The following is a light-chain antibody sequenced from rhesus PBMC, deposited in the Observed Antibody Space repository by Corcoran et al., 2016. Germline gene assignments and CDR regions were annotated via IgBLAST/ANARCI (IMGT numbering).Light chain of an antibody. CDR3: PHRNSYPLT. V-gene: IGKV1-25*01. CDR1: HGINRY. J-gene: IGKJ4*01. Sequence: DIQMTQSPSSLSASVGDIVTITCQSSHGINRYLSWYHQKPGNAPKLLLYDASTLQSGVPSRFSGTGSGNDFTHTIGSLQPEDFSTYYCPHRNSYPLTFGRGTKV. CDR2: DAS.